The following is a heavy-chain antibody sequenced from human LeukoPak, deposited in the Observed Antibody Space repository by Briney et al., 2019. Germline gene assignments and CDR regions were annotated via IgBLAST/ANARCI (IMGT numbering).Heavy chain of an antibody. J-gene: IGHJ2*01. CDR1: GLSLSSSN. V-gene: IGHV3-48*04. CDR2: ISAGSGTV. Sequence: GGSLRLSCAASGLSLSSSNMHWVRQSPGGGLEWLSYISAGSGTVFSADSVKGRFSISRDNARESLFLQMNSLRVEDTAVYYCTKDLGLRRMIWGRGTLVIVYS. CDR3: TKDLGLRRMI.